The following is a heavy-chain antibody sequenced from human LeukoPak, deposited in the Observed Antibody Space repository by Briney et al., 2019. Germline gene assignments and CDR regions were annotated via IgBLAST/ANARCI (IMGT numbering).Heavy chain of an antibody. CDR2: IYYSGST. D-gene: IGHD1-26*01. CDR3: ARVYSGSYYYYGMDV. V-gene: IGHV4-59*01. J-gene: IGHJ6*02. Sequence: PSETLSLTCTVSGDSISSYYWSWIRQPPGKGLEWIGYIYYSGSTNYNPSLKSRVTISVDTSKNQFSLQLSSVTAADTAVYYCARVYSGSYYYYGMDVWGQGTTVTVSS. CDR1: GDSISSYY.